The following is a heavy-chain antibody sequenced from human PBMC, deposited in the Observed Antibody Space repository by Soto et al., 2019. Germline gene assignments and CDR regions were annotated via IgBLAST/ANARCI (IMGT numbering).Heavy chain of an antibody. CDR1: GFTFSSYA. V-gene: IGHV3-23*01. J-gene: IGHJ6*02. CDR2: ISGSGGST. CDR3: AKVQRCGSYHYGMDV. Sequence: EVQLLESGGGLVQPGGSLRLSCAASGFTFSSYAMSWVRQAPGKGLEWVSAISGSGGSTYYADSVKGRFTISRDNSKNTLYLQRNSLRAEDTAVYYCAKVQRCGSYHYGMDVWGQGNTVTVSS. D-gene: IGHD1-26*01.